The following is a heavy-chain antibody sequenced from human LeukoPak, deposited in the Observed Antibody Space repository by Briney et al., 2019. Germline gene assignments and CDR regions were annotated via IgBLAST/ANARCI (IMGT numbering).Heavy chain of an antibody. CDR2: IYDSGST. V-gene: IGHV4-59*11. CDR3: ARGRIGGPKAPFDY. D-gene: IGHD3-16*01. CDR1: GGSLSNHY. Sequence: SETLSLTCTVSGGSLSNHYWSWLRQPPGKGLEWIGHIYDSGSTTYNPSLKSRVTMSVDTSKNQFSLNLSSVTAADMAVYYCARGRIGGPKAPFDYWGQGTLVTVSS. J-gene: IGHJ4*02.